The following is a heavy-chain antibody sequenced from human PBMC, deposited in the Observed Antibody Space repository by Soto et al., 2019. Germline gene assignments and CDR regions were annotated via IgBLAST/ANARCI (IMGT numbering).Heavy chain of an antibody. J-gene: IGHJ4*02. CDR1: GFSLSTSGVG. CDR2: IYWDDDK. CDR3: AHRHEAAHFDY. Sequence: SCPTRVNPTQTLTLTCTFSGFSLSTSGVGVGWIRQPPGKALELLALIYWDDDKRYSPSLKSRLTITKDTSKNQVVLTMTNMDPVDTATYYCAHRHEAAHFDYWGQGTLVTVSS. D-gene: IGHD2-15*01. V-gene: IGHV2-5*02.